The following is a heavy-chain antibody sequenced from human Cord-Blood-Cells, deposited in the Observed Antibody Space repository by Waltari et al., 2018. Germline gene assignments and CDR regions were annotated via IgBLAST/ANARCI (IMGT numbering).Heavy chain of an antibody. CDR3: AREGGYCSGGSCYSDY. CDR2: IIPIFGTA. V-gene: IGHV1-69*01. J-gene: IGHJ4*02. D-gene: IGHD2-15*01. CDR1: GGTFSSYA. Sequence: QVQLVQSGAEVKKPGSSVKVSCKASGGTFSSYAFSWVRQAPGQGLEWMGGIIPIFGTANYAQKFRGRVTITADESTSTAYMELSSLRSEDTAVYYCAREGGYCSGGSCYSDYWGQGTLVTVSS.